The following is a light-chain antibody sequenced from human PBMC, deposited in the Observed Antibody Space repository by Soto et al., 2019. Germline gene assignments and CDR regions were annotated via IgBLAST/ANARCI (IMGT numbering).Light chain of an antibody. CDR2: ENK. CDR3: GTWDISTRPIYL. Sequence: QSVLTQPPSVSAAPGQRVTISCSGSASNIANNYVSWYQQLPGTAPKLLIYENKKRPSGIPDRFSGSKSGTSATLAITGLQTGDEDDYYCGTWDISTRPIYLFGTGTKVTVL. J-gene: IGLJ1*01. CDR1: ASNIANNY. V-gene: IGLV1-51*02.